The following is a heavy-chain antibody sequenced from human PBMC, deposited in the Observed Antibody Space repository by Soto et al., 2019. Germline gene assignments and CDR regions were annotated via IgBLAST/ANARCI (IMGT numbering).Heavy chain of an antibody. CDR3: AREGIYSSSQGMDL. Sequence: EVQLVESGGGSVQPGGSLRLQCAAAGFTLRRHWMYWVRQAPGQGLSWVSRITSAGGSARYADSVNGRFTVARDNAKNMLYPEKNVLRVEDSAVDYCAREGIYSSSQGMDLWGQGLLVTVSS. D-gene: IGHD2-2*01. CDR2: ITSAGGSA. J-gene: IGHJ5*02. V-gene: IGHV3-74*01. CDR1: GFTLRRHW.